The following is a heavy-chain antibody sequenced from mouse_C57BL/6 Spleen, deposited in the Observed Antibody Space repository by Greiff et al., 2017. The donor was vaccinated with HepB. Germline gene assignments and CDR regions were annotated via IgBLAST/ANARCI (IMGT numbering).Heavy chain of an antibody. CDR2: IDPDDGET. CDR1: GFNIKDYY. Sequence: VQLQQSGAELVKPGASVKLSCTASGFNIKDYYMHWVKQRTEQGLEWIGRIDPDDGETKHTPKFQGKATITADTSANTAYLQLSSLTSEDPAVYYGARSTLFTLYYWGQGTTLTVSS. J-gene: IGHJ2*01. V-gene: IGHV14-2*01. CDR3: ARSTLFTLYY. D-gene: IGHD1-1*01.